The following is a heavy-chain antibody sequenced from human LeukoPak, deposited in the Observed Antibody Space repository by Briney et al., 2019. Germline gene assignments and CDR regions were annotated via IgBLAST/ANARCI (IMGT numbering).Heavy chain of an antibody. CDR2: IIPIFGTA. J-gene: IGHJ4*02. Sequence: ASVKVSCKASGGTFSSYAISWVRQAPGQGLEWMGGIIPIFGTANYAQKFQGRVTITTDESTRTAYMELSSLRSEDTAVYYCARVSVSGRAAPDYWGQGTLVTVSS. D-gene: IGHD6-13*01. CDR1: GGTFSSYA. V-gene: IGHV1-69*05. CDR3: ARVSVSGRAAPDY.